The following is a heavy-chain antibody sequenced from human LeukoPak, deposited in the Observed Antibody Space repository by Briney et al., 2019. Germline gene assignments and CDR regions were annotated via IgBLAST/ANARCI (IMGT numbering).Heavy chain of an antibody. D-gene: IGHD3-3*01. J-gene: IGHJ6*03. CDR2: IKQDGSEK. Sequence: GGSLRLSCAASGFTFSSYWMSWVRQAPGKGLEWVANIKQDGSEKYYVDSVKGRFTISRDNAKNSLYLQMNSLRAEDTAVYYCARDRGTEDDFWSGFGYMDVWGKGTTVTVSS. V-gene: IGHV3-7*01. CDR1: GFTFSSYW. CDR3: ARDRGTEDDFWSGFGYMDV.